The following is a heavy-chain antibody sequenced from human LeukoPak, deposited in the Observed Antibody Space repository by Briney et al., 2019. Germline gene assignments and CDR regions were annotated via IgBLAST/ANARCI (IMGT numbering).Heavy chain of an antibody. D-gene: IGHD2-21*01. CDR3: ARDHFHIADY. Sequence: SETLSLTCAVYGGSFSGYYWSWIRQPPGKGLEWIGEINHSGSTNYNPSLKSRVTISVDTSKNQFSLKLSSVTAADTAVYYCARDHFHIADYWGQGTLVTVSS. CDR2: INHSGST. V-gene: IGHV4-34*01. J-gene: IGHJ4*02. CDR1: GGSFSGYY.